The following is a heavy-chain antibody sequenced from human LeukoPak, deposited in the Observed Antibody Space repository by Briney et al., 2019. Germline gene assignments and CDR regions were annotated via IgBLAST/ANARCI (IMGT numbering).Heavy chain of an antibody. J-gene: IGHJ4*02. CDR3: AREQELRYFDWSPSGFDY. V-gene: IGHV4-34*01. Sequence: SETLSLTCAVYGGSFSGYYWSRIRQPPGKGLEWIGEINHSGSTNYNPSLKSRVTISVDTSKNQFSLKLSSVTAADTAVYYCAREQELRYFDWSPSGFDYWGQGTLVTVSS. CDR2: INHSGST. D-gene: IGHD3-9*01. CDR1: GGSFSGYY.